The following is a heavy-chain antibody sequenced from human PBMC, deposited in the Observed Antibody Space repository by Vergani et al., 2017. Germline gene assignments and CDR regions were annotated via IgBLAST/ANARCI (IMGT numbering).Heavy chain of an antibody. Sequence: QLQLQESGSGLVKPSQTLSLTCAVSGGSISSGGYSWSWIRQPPGKGLEWIGYIYHSGSTYYNPSLKSRVTISVDRSKNLFSLKLSSVTAADTAVYYCASGNIAYCGGDCYSYAFDIWGQGTMVTVSS. J-gene: IGHJ3*02. CDR1: GGSISSGGYS. V-gene: IGHV4-30-2*01. CDR2: IYHSGST. D-gene: IGHD2-21*02. CDR3: ASGNIAYCGGDCYSYAFDI.